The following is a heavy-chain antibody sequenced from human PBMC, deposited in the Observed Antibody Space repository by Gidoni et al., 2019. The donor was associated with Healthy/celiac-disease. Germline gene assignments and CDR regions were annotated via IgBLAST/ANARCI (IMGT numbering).Heavy chain of an antibody. CDR2: IIPIFGTA. J-gene: IGHJ4*02. CDR1: GVTFSSYA. V-gene: IGHV1-69*06. D-gene: IGHD3-10*01. CDR3: ARDLESYGSGTLFDY. Sequence: QVQLLQSGAAVKNPGYSVKVSCKASGVTFSSYAISWVRQAPGQGLEWMGGIIPIFGTANYAQKFQGRVTITADKSTSTAYMELSSLRSEDTAVYYCARDLESYGSGTLFDYWGQGTLVTVSS.